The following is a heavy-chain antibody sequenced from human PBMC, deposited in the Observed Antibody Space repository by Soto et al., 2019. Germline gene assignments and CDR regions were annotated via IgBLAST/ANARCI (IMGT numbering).Heavy chain of an antibody. CDR3: ARDRGKPILDIAVAGTLDY. D-gene: IGHD6-19*01. Sequence: ASVKVSCKASGYTFTSYGISWVRQAPGQGLEWMGWISAYNGNTNYEQKLQGRVTMTTDTSTSTAYMELRSLRPDATAVYYCARDRGKPILDIAVAGTLDYWGQGTLVTVSS. V-gene: IGHV1-18*01. CDR2: ISAYNGNT. CDR1: GYTFTSYG. J-gene: IGHJ4*02.